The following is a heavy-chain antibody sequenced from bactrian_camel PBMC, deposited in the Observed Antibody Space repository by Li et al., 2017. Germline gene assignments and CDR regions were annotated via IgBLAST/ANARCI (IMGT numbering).Heavy chain of an antibody. CDR3: AAAPLSSCSSSPHDPRDYIH. CDR2: IKSDGITT. V-gene: IGHV3S6*01. J-gene: IGHJ4*01. D-gene: IGHD6*01. CDR1: GFPYSTHY. Sequence: HVQLVESGGGLVQAGGSLTLSCPASGFPYSTHYMMWVRQAPGKGLEWVSCIKSDGITTDYADSVKGRFAISRDNAKNTLYLQMNSLKPEDTAVYSCAAAPLSSCSSSPHDPRDYIHWGQGTQVTVS.